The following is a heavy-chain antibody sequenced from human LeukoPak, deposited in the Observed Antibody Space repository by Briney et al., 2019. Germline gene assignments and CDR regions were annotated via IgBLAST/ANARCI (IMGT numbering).Heavy chain of an antibody. CDR1: GFTFSSYA. CDR3: ARDLFVVPGYYYYGMDV. CDR2: INDRGGAK. Sequence: GGSLRLSCAASGFTFSSYAMSWVRQAPGKGLEWVSAINDRGGAKFYADSVKGRFTISRDNSKNTLYLQMNSLRAEDTAVYYCARDLFVVPGYYYYGMDVWGQGTTVTVSS. V-gene: IGHV3-23*01. D-gene: IGHD2-2*01. J-gene: IGHJ6*02.